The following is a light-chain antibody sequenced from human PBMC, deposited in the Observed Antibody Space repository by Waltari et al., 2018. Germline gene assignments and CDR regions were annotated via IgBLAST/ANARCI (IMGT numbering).Light chain of an antibody. Sequence: QSAMTQPPSASGTPGQPVPIPCFGCSSHVRNNPVNWYQQLPGTAPKVLIYSNNQRRSGVPDRFSGSKSGTTASLAIRGLQSEDEADYYCAAWDYKLNGVLYGGGTKLTVL. J-gene: IGLJ3*02. CDR2: SNN. CDR3: AAWDYKLNGVL. CDR1: SSHVRNNP. V-gene: IGLV1-44*01.